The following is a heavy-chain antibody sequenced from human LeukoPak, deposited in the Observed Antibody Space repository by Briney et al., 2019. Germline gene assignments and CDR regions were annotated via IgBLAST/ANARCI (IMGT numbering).Heavy chain of an antibody. CDR2: IYYSGST. CDR1: GGSISSGGYY. V-gene: IGHV4-31*03. J-gene: IGHJ4*02. D-gene: IGHD3-16*02. Sequence: SETLSLTCTVSGGSISSGGYYWSWIRQHPGKGLEWIGYIYYSGSTYYNPSLKSRVTISVDTSKNQFSLKLSSVTAADTAVYYCARKRVEDYVWGSHRYTPSPFDYWGQGTLVTVSS. CDR3: ARKRVEDYVWGSHRYTPSPFDY.